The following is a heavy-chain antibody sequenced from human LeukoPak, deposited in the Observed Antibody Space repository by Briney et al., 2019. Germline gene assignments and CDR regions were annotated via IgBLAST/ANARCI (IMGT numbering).Heavy chain of an antibody. Sequence: SVKVSCKASGGTFTSYAISWVRQAPGQGLEWRGRSIAIFGTGNNAQQFQGRVTLTADESTSTASIELSSLRSEDTAVYYCARDPSLYYGSGSYPPSWGQGTLVTVSS. CDR1: GGTFTSYA. CDR2: SIAIFGTG. V-gene: IGHV1-69*13. J-gene: IGHJ4*02. CDR3: ARDPSLYYGSGSYPPS. D-gene: IGHD3-10*01.